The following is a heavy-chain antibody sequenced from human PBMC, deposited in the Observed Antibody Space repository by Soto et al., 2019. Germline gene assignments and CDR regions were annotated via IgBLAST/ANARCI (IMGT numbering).Heavy chain of an antibody. CDR1: GYTFTSYA. CDR3: ARVGFADYYDSSGYYSP. Sequence: ASVKVSCKASGYTFTSYAMHWVRQAPGQRLEWMGWINAGNGNTKYSQKFQGRVTITRDTSASTAYMELSSLRSADTAVYYCARVGFADYYDSSGYYSPWGQGTLVTVSS. J-gene: IGHJ4*02. D-gene: IGHD3-22*01. CDR2: INAGNGNT. V-gene: IGHV1-3*01.